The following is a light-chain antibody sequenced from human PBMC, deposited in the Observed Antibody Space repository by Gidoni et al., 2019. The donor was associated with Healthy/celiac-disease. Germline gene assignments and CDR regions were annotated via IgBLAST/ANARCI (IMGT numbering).Light chain of an antibody. Sequence: QSVLPQPPSASATPGQRVTISCSGSRSNIGSNTVNWYQQLPGTAPTLLIYSNNQRASGVPDRFSGSKSGTSASLAISGLQSEDEADYYWAAGDGSLNGVVVGGGTKLTVL. CDR1: RSNIGSNT. V-gene: IGLV1-44*01. J-gene: IGLJ2*01. CDR3: AAGDGSLNGVV. CDR2: SNN.